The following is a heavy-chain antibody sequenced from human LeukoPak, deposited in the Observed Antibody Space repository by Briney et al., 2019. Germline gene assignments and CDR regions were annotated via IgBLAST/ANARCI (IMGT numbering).Heavy chain of an antibody. V-gene: IGHV3-23*01. J-gene: IGHJ4*02. CDR3: AKCRFGVESWVDS. CDR1: AFTCSGYG. D-gene: IGHD3-10*01. CDR2: IVSSGVSS. Sequence: GGSLRLSCEPSAFTCSGYGRSGVRQAPGKGLEWVSGIVSSGVSSYYADSVKGRFTISRDNSKNTLYMEMNNLRAEATAVHYCAKCRFGVESWVDSWGQGTLVIVSS.